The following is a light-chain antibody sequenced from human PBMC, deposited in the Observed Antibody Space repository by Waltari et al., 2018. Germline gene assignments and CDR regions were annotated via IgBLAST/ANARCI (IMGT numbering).Light chain of an antibody. J-gene: IGLJ3*02. CDR1: SSGVGAYNY. CDR2: EVS. V-gene: IGLV2-8*01. Sequence: QSALTQPPSASGSPGQPVTISCTGTSSGVGAYNYVSWYQQHPGKAPKVMIYEVSKRPSGVPDRFSGSKSGNTASLTVSGVQAEDEADYYCSSYGGSNNLVFGGGTKLTVL. CDR3: SSYGGSNNLV.